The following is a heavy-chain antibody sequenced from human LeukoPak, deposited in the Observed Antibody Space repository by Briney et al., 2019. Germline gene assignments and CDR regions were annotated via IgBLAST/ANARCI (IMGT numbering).Heavy chain of an antibody. CDR3: ATDRSGYDLGYYGLDV. J-gene: IGHJ6*02. Sequence: AAVKVSCKVSGNPLSEVSLHWVRQAPGKGRDWMGGFDPEDEEIIYAQKFQATVTLTADESTNTVFMRLTSLRSDDPAVYYCATDRSGYDLGYYGLDVWGRGTTVTVS. D-gene: IGHD5-12*01. CDR2: FDPEDEEI. CDR1: GNPLSEVS. V-gene: IGHV1-24*01.